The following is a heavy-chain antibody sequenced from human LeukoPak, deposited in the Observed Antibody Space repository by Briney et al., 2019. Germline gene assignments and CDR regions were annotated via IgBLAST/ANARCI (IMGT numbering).Heavy chain of an antibody. CDR1: GFTFSSYW. CDR3: ARLTVYSSSWLAYYMDV. J-gene: IGHJ6*03. D-gene: IGHD6-13*01. CDR2: IKGDGSDK. Sequence: PGGSLRLSCAASGFTFSSYWMTWVRQAPGKGLEWVANIKGDGSDKHYVDSVKGRLTISRDNAKNSLFLERNSPRAEDTAVYYCARLTVYSSSWLAYYMDVWGKGTTVTVSS. V-gene: IGHV3-7*01.